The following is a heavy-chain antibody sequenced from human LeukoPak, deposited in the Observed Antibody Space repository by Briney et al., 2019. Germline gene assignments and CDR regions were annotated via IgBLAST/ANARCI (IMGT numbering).Heavy chain of an antibody. V-gene: IGHV4-38-2*02. J-gene: IGHJ4*02. CDR3: ARDNGYSSGLDY. CDR2: IYHSGRA. D-gene: IGHD6-19*01. Sequence: SETLSLTCTVSGYSISSGYYWGWIRQPPGKGLEWIGSIYHSGRAYYNPSLKSRVTISVDTSKNQFSLKLSSVTAADTAVYYCARDNGYSSGLDYWGQGTLVTVSS. CDR1: GYSISSGYY.